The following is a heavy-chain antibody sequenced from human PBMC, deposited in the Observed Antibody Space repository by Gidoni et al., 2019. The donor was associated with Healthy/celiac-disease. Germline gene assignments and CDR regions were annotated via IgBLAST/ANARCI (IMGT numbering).Heavy chain of an antibody. Sequence: QVQLQESGPGLVKPSETLSLTCTVSGGSISSYYWSWIRQPPGKGLEWIGYIYYSGSTNYNPSLKSRVTISVDTSKNQFSLKLSSVTAADTAVYYCARGEMATISDAFDIWGQGTMVTGSS. V-gene: IGHV4-59*08. CDR1: GGSISSYY. D-gene: IGHD5-12*01. CDR3: ARGEMATISDAFDI. J-gene: IGHJ3*02. CDR2: IYYSGST.